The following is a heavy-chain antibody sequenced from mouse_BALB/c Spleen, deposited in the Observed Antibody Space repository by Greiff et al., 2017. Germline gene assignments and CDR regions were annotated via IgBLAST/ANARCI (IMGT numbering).Heavy chain of an antibody. J-gene: IGHJ4*01. Sequence: EVKVVESGGGLVKPGGSLKLSCAASGFTFSSYAMSWVRQTPEKRLEWVASISSGGSTYYPDSVKGRFTISRDNARNILYLQMSSLRSEDTAMYYCARGGNYFYYYAMDYWGQGTSVTVSS. CDR1: GFTFSSYA. CDR3: ARGGNYFYYYAMDY. CDR2: ISSGGST. D-gene: IGHD2-1*01. V-gene: IGHV5-6-5*01.